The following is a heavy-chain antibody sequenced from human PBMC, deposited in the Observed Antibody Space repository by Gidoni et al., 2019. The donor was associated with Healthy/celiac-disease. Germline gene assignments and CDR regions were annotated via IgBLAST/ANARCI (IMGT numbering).Heavy chain of an antibody. CDR2: SSGSGGST. CDR1: GFTLSRYA. V-gene: IGHV3-23*01. CDR3: AKDPSSSWYFDY. D-gene: IGHD6-13*01. J-gene: IGHJ4*02. Sequence: EVQLLESGGGLVQPGGSLRLSCAASGFTLSRYAMSWVRQAPGKGLEWVSASSGSGGSTYSADSVKGRFTISIDNPKNTLFLQMNSLRAGDTAVYYCAKDPSSSWYFDYLGQGTRVTVSS.